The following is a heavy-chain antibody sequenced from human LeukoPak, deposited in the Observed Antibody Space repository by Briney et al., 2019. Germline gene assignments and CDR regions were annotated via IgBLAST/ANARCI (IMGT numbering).Heavy chain of an antibody. J-gene: IGHJ3*02. Sequence: PGGSLRLSCAASGFTFDDYGMSWVRQAPGKGLEWVSGINWNGGSTVYADSVKGRFTISRDNAKNSLYLQMNSLRAEDTALYYCARDYGDYVGPVAFDIWGQGTMVTVSS. CDR3: ARDYGDYVGPVAFDI. CDR2: INWNGGST. V-gene: IGHV3-20*04. D-gene: IGHD4-17*01. CDR1: GFTFDDYG.